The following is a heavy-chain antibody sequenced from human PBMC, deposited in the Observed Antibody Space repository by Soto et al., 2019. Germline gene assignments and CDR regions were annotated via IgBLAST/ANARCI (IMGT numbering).Heavy chain of an antibody. CDR3: AKGRGGSGSLTPRVDF. D-gene: IGHD3-10*01. V-gene: IGHV3-23*01. CDR1: GFTFNNYA. CDR2: VSGGGDTT. J-gene: IGHJ4*02. Sequence: EVQLLESGGGLVQPGGSLRLSCAASGFTFNNYAMTWVRQAPGKGLEWVSAVSGGGDTTFYADSMKGRFTVSRDVSKNTLYMQMSSLRAEDTALYYCAKGRGGSGSLTPRVDFWGQGTLVTVSS.